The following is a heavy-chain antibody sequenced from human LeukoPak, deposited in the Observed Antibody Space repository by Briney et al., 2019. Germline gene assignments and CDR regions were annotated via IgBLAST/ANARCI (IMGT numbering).Heavy chain of an antibody. CDR3: AREGGTLDY. D-gene: IGHD3-16*01. CDR2: IYDSGKT. V-gene: IGHV4-59*01. CDR1: GDSIGSYY. Sequence: SETLSLTCTVSGDSIGSYYWSWIRQPPGKGLEWIGYIYDSGKTNYNASLISRVTISVDTSKNQFSLKLTSVTPADTAVYYCAREGGTLDYWGQGTLVTVSS. J-gene: IGHJ4*02.